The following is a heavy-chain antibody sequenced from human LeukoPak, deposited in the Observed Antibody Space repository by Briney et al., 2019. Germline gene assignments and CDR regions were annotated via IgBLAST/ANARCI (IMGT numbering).Heavy chain of an antibody. CDR2: ISSSSSTI. CDR3: ARYFDS. CDR1: GFTLSSSS. V-gene: IGHV3-48*02. Sequence: GGSLRLSCGVSGFTLSSSSMNWVRQAPGKGLDWVSYISSSSSTIYYADSVKGRFTISRDNAKNSLYLKMNSLRDEDTAVYYCARYFDSWGQGTLVTVSS. J-gene: IGHJ4*02.